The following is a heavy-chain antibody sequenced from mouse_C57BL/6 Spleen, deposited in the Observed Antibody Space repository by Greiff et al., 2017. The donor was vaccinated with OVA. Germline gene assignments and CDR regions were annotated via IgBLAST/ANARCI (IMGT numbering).Heavy chain of an antibody. CDR3: ARQAMITTEFAY. D-gene: IGHD2-4*01. V-gene: IGHV5-6*02. Sequence: DVKLVESGGDLVKPGGSLKLSCAASGFTFSSYGMSWVRQTPDKRLEWVATISSGGSYTYYPDSVKGRFTISRDNAKNTLYLQMSSLKSEDTAMYYWARQAMITTEFAYWGQGTLVTVSA. CDR1: GFTFSSYG. J-gene: IGHJ3*01. CDR2: ISSGGSYT.